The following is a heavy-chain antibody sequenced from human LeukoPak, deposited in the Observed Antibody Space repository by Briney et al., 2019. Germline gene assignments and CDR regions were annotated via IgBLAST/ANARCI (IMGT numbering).Heavy chain of an antibody. CDR2: ISSSGGST. D-gene: IGHD6-13*01. CDR1: GFTFSSYA. V-gene: IGHV3-23*01. J-gene: IGHJ4*02. CDR3: AKARQYSSSWPYYFDY. Sequence: GGSLRLSCAASGFTFSSYAMSWVRQAPGKGLEWVSAISSSGGSTYYADSVKGRFTISRDNSKNTLYLQMNSLRAEDTAVYYCAKARQYSSSWPYYFDYWGQGTLVTVSS.